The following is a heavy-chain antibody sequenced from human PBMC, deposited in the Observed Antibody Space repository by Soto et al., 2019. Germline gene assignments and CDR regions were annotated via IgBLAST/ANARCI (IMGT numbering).Heavy chain of an antibody. V-gene: IGHV1-69*13. CDR1: GGTFSSYA. CDR2: IIPIFGTA. Sequence: GASVKVSCKASGGTFSSYAISWVRQAPGQGLEWMGGIIPIFGTANYAQKFQGRVTITADESTSTAYMELSSLRSEETAVYYCARDRPGYYSDYWGQGTLVTVSS. J-gene: IGHJ4*02. CDR3: ARDRPGYYSDY.